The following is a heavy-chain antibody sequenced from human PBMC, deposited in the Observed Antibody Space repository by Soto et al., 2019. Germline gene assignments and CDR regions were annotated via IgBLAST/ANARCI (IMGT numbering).Heavy chain of an antibody. V-gene: IGHV1-18*01. CDR1: GYTFRSYG. J-gene: IGHJ6*03. CDR2: ISGYNGNT. Sequence: QVQLVQSGTEVKKPGASVKVSCKASGYTFRSYGISWVRQAPGQGLEWMGWISGYNGNTHYSQKFQRKVTMTTDTSTSTAYMELRNLRSDDTAVYYCAKADSNYAGRFSYYYMDVWGTGTMVTVSS. D-gene: IGHD4-4*01. CDR3: AKADSNYAGRFSYYYMDV.